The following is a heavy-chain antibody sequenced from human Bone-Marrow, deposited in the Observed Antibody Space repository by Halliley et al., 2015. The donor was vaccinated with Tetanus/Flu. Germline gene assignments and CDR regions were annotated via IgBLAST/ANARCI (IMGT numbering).Heavy chain of an antibody. Sequence: SLRLSCAASGFTLSSFAMHWVRQAPGKGLEWVAFISYGGVNKYYADSVKGRFTISRDNSKNMLFLQIDSLRPEDTAVYYCAREDYGDYFGLDVWGPGTTVPVS. CDR1: GFTLSSFA. CDR2: ISYGGVNK. D-gene: IGHD4-17*01. J-gene: IGHJ6*02. V-gene: IGHV3-30-3*01. CDR3: AREDYGDYFGLDV.